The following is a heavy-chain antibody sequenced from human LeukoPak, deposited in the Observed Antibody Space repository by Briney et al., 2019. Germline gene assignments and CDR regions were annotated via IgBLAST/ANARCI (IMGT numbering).Heavy chain of an antibody. D-gene: IGHD3-22*01. J-gene: IGHJ5*02. CDR1: GGSISSYY. CDR3: AREGFYRETSDYSRWFDP. CDR2: IYTTGST. V-gene: IGHV4-4*07. Sequence: PSETLSLTCTVSGGSISSYYWTWIRQPAGKGLEWIGRIYTTGSTNYNPSLKSRVTMSVDTSKNQFSLKLRSVTAADTAVYYCAREGFYRETSDYSRWFDPWGQGTLVTVSS.